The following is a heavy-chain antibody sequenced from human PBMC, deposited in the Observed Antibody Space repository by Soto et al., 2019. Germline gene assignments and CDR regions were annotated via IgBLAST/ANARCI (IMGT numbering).Heavy chain of an antibody. J-gene: IGHJ4*02. V-gene: IGHV4-4*02. CDR1: GASIITDNW. CDR2: IYHSGNT. Sequence: QVQLQESGPGLVKPSGTLSLTCALSGASIITDNWWSWVRQPPGKEMEWIGEIYHSGNTNFNPSVKSRVTISVDTSKNQFSLTVSSVTAADTAIYYCARPSASSKLRGVVINWGQGTLVTVSS. CDR3: ARPSASSKLRGVVIN. D-gene: IGHD3-10*01.